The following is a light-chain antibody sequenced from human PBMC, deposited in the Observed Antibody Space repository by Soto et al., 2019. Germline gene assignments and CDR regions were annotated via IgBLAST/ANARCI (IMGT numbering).Light chain of an antibody. CDR2: WAS. CDR3: QQYYSTPYT. J-gene: IGKJ2*01. CDR1: QSVLSSSNNKNY. Sequence: DIVMTQSPDSLAVSLGERATINCKSSQSVLSSSNNKNYLAWYQQKPGQPPKLLIYWASTRESGVPDRFSGSGSGTDFTLTISSLQAEDVAVYYCQQYYSTPYTFGQGTKLELK. V-gene: IGKV4-1*01.